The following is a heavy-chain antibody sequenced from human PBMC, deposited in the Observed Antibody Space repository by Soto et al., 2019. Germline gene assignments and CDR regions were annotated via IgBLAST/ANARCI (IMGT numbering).Heavy chain of an antibody. V-gene: IGHV1-69*08. Sequence: QVQLVQSGAEVKKPGSSMKVSCKASGDTFSSSTITWVRQAPGQGLEWRGRIIPLLDTADYAQNFQGRVTITADKSTSTAYMELSSLTSEDTAVYYCVRDSPIGSTFSGFDGIDYWGQGTLVTVS. CDR2: IIPLLDTA. D-gene: IGHD6-25*01. J-gene: IGHJ4*02. CDR1: GDTFSSST. CDR3: VRDSPIGSTFSGFDGIDY.